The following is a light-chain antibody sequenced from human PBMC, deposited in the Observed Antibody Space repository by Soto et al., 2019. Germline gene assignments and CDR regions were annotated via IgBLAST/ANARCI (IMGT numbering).Light chain of an antibody. CDR3: SSYTSSSTWV. Sequence: QSALTQPPSVSGSPGQSVTISCTGTSSDVGSYNRVSWYQQPPGTAPKLLIYEVSNRPSAVPDRLSGSKSGNTASLPISGLQAEDEADYYCSSYTSSSTWVFGGGTKLTVL. V-gene: IGLV2-18*02. J-gene: IGLJ3*02. CDR1: SSDVGSYNR. CDR2: EVS.